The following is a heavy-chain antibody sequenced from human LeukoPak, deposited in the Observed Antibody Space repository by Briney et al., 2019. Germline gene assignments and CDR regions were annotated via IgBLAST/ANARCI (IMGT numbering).Heavy chain of an antibody. CDR2: ISYDGSNK. CDR1: GFIFSNYG. CDR3: ARRWDSSGPIDY. D-gene: IGHD3-22*01. Sequence: GRSLRLSCAASGFIFSNYGMNWVRQAPGKGLEWVALISYDGSNKYYTDSVKGRFTISRDNSKNTVFLQMNSLRFEDTALYFCARRWDSSGPIDYWGQGTLVSVSS. V-gene: IGHV3-30*03. J-gene: IGHJ4*01.